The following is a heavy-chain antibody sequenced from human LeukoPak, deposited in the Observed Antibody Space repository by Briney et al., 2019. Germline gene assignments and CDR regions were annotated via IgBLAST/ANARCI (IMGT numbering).Heavy chain of an antibody. D-gene: IGHD2-2*02. CDR1: GYRFTSYS. Sequence: GESLKISCRGSGYRFTSYSIGWVRQMPGKGLEWMGIIYPGDSDTRYSPSFEGQVTISADKSISTAYLQWSSLKASDTAMYYCARQRDTYTHPRWFDPWGQGTLVTVSS. V-gene: IGHV5-51*01. CDR2: IYPGDSDT. CDR3: ARQRDTYTHPRWFDP. J-gene: IGHJ5*02.